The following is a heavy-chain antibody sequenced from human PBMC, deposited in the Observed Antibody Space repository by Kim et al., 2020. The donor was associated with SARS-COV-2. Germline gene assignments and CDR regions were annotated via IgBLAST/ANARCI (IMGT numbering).Heavy chain of an antibody. CDR1: GGTFSSYA. CDR3: ARTDYCGGDCYSGYYYYYMDG. Sequence: SVKVSCKASGGTFSSYAISWVRQAPGQGLEWMGRIIPIFGIANYAQKFQGRVTITADKSTSTAYMELSSLRSEDTAVYYCARTDYCGGDCYSGYYYYYMDGWGKGTTVTVSS. D-gene: IGHD2-21*02. V-gene: IGHV1-69*04. CDR2: IIPIFGIA. J-gene: IGHJ6*03.